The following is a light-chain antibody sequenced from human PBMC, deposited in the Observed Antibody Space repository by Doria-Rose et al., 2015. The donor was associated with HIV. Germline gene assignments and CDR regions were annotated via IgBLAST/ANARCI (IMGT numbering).Light chain of an antibody. Sequence: DIRVTQSPESLGMSLGERATLNCKSNQGLLYTSKNYLAWYQQKPGQPPKLLIYWASTRQSVVPARFSGSGSGTDFTLTISSLEAEDVAVYYCQQYYDTPSFGPGTTVDIK. V-gene: IGKV4-1*01. CDR2: WAS. CDR3: QQYYDTPS. CDR1: QGLLYTSKNY. J-gene: IGKJ3*01.